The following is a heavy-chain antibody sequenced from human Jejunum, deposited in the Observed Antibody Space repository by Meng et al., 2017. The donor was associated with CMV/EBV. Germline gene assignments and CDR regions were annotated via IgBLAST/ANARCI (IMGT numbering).Heavy chain of an antibody. V-gene: IGHV1-18*01. CDR2: ISTFNDNK. D-gene: IGHD3/OR15-3a*01. Sequence: SWVRQAPGQGLEWMEWISTFNDNKIYANHLQGRLSLTTDTSTNTAYMELTSLTSDDTAIYFCARDEIDFYTGFARPQFGSYGMDVWGQGTAVTVSS. J-gene: IGHJ6*02. CDR3: ARDEIDFYTGFARPQFGSYGMDV.